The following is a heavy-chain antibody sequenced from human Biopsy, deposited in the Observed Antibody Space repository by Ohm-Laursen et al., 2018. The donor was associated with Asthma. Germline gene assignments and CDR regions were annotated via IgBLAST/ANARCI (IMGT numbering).Heavy chain of an antibody. CDR2: ISYDGHNQ. CDR3: ARATVAAAGND. D-gene: IGHD6-13*01. V-gene: IGHV3-30*05. Sequence: SLRLSCAASGVSLSSFGMNWVRQAPGKGLEWLSSISYDGHNQHYADSVKGRFTISRDNSKNTVSLEMNSLRRDDTAVYFCARATVAAAGNDWGQGTLVTVSS. J-gene: IGHJ4*02. CDR1: GVSLSSFG.